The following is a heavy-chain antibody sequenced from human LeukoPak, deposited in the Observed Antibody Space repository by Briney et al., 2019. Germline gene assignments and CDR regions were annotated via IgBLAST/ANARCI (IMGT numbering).Heavy chain of an antibody. CDR1: GDSISSRSHY. D-gene: IGHD3-10*01. Sequence: SETLSLTCTVSGDSISSRSHYWAWIRESPGKGLEWIGSIFYTGSGYYNPSLESRATMSLDTSKNQISLKLTSVTAADTAVYYCARKTWFWYFDSWGQGTLVTVSS. CDR2: IFYTGSG. V-gene: IGHV4-39*01. CDR3: ARKTWFWYFDS. J-gene: IGHJ4*02.